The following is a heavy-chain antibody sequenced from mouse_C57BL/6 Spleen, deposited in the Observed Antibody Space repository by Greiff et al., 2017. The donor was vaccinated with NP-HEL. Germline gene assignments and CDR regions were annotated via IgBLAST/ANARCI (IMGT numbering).Heavy chain of an antibody. CDR3: ARGTYYYGSSYDWYFDV. CDR2: INPNNGGT. D-gene: IGHD1-1*01. Sequence: VQLKESGPELVKPGASVKIPCKASGYTFTDYNMDWVKQSHGKSLEWIGDINPNNGGTIYNQKFKGKATLTVDKSSSTAYMELRSLTSEDTAVYYCARGTYYYGSSYDWYFDVWGTGTTVTVSS. CDR1: GYTFTDYN. J-gene: IGHJ1*03. V-gene: IGHV1-18*01.